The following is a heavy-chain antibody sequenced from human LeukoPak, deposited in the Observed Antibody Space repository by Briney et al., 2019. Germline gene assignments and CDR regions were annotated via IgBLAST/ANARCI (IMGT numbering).Heavy chain of an antibody. D-gene: IGHD3-9*01. CDR3: ARRDYDILTGSLGY. V-gene: IGHV3-21*01. Sequence: GGSLRLSCAASGFTFSSYSMSWVRQAPGKGLEWVSSISSSSSYIYYADSVKGRFTISRDNAKNSLYLQMSSLRAEDTAVYYCARRDYDILTGSLGYWGQGTLVTVSS. CDR1: GFTFSSYS. CDR2: ISSSSSYI. J-gene: IGHJ4*02.